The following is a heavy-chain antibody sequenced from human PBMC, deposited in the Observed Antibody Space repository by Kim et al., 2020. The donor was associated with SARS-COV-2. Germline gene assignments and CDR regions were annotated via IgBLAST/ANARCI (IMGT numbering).Heavy chain of an antibody. D-gene: IGHD4-17*01. CDR3: ATLPYGHYYYGMDV. CDR2: VSYDGSNK. J-gene: IGHJ6*02. CDR1: GFTFSSYG. Sequence: GGSLRLSCAASGFTFSSYGMHWVRQAPGKGLEWVAVVSYDGSNKYYADSVKGRFTISRDNSKNTLYLQMNSLRAEDTAVYYCATLPYGHYYYGMDVWGQG. V-gene: IGHV3-30*03.